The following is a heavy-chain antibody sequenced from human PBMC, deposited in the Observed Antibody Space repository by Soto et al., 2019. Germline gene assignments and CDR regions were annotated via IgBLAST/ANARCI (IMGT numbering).Heavy chain of an antibody. CDR1: GFTFSSYA. D-gene: IGHD3-3*01. CDR2: ISDSGGST. J-gene: IGHJ1*01. CDR3: AKNYYDFWSAFQH. V-gene: IGHV3-23*01. Sequence: GGSLRLSCAASGFTFSSYAMSWVRQSPGKGLEWVSTISDSGGSTYYADSVKGRFTISRDNSKNTLHLQMNSLRAEDMAVYYCAKNYYDFWSAFQHWGQGALVTVSS.